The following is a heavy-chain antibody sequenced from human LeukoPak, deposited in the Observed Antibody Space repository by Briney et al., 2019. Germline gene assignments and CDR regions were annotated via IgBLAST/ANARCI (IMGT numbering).Heavy chain of an antibody. D-gene: IGHD2-21*02. CDR2: ISSSSSYI. J-gene: IGHJ4*02. Sequence: GGSLRLSCAASGFTVSSNYMNWVRQAPGKGLEWVSSISSSSSYIYYADSVKGRFTISRDNAKNSLYLQMNSLRAEDTAVYYCASDLAYCGGDCYLDSNWGQGTLVTVSS. V-gene: IGHV3-21*01. CDR3: ASDLAYCGGDCYLDSN. CDR1: GFTVSSNY.